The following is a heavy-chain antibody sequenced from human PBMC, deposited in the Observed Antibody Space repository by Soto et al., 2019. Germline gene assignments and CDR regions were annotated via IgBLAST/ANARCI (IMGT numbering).Heavy chain of an antibody. D-gene: IGHD3-22*01. CDR3: AKRGYYYDSSCYYSRAEYFQH. Sequence: EVQLLESGGGLVQPGGSLRLSCAASGFTFSSYAMSWVRQAPGKGLEWVSAISGSGGSTYYADSVKGRFTISRDNSKNTLYLQMNSLRAEDTAVYYCAKRGYYYDSSCYYSRAEYFQHWGQGTLVTVSS. CDR2: ISGSGGST. J-gene: IGHJ1*01. V-gene: IGHV3-23*01. CDR1: GFTFSSYA.